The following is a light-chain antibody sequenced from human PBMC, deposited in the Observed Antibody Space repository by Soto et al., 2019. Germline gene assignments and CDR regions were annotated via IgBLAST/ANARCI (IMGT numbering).Light chain of an antibody. V-gene: IGKV1-27*01. Sequence: IQITQSPCSLSASVGDRVTITCRASQGISNFLAWYQQKPGKVPKLLIYAASTLQSGVPSRFSGSGSGTDFTLTISSLQSEDVATYYCQKYNSAPLTFGPGTKVDIK. CDR2: AAS. J-gene: IGKJ3*01. CDR3: QKYNSAPLT. CDR1: QGISNF.